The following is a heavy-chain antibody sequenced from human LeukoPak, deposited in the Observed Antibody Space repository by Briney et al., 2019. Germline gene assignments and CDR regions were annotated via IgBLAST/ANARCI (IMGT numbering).Heavy chain of an antibody. CDR3: ARASGTVVKGKYFQH. CDR2: INHSGST. V-gene: IGHV4-34*01. J-gene: IGHJ1*01. Sequence: GSLRLSCAASGFAFSDHHMDWVRQAPGKGLEWVGEINHSGSTNYNPSLKSRVTISVDTSKNQFSLKLSSVTAADTAVYYCARASGTVVKGKYFQHWGQGTLVTVSS. CDR1: GFAFSDHH. D-gene: IGHD4-23*01.